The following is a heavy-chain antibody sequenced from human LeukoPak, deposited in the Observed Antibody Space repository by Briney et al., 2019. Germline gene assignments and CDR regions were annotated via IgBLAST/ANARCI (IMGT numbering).Heavy chain of an antibody. D-gene: IGHD3-10*01. J-gene: IGHJ5*02. CDR1: GYTFTSYD. CDR2: MHPKSGNT. Sequence: ASVKVSCKASGYTFTSYDINWVRQATGQGREWMGWMHPKSGNTGYAQKFQGRVTMTRNTSISTAYMELSSLRSEDTAVYYCAREVKGSASFDPWGQGTLVTVSS. CDR3: AREVKGSASFDP. V-gene: IGHV1-8*01.